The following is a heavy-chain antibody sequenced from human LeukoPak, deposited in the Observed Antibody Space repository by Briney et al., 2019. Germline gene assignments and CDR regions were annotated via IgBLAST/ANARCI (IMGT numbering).Heavy chain of an antibody. V-gene: IGHV1-8*03. CDR3: ATWGYGNSSSSGLDY. CDR1: GYTFTNFD. CDR2: MNPNNGNT. D-gene: IGHD6-6*01. J-gene: IGHJ4*02. Sequence: ASVKVSCKASGYTFTNFDINWVRQATGQGLEWLAWMNPNNGNTGNAQKFQGRVTITWDSSISTAYMELSSLRSEDTAVYYCATWGYGNSSSSGLDYWGQGTLVTVSS.